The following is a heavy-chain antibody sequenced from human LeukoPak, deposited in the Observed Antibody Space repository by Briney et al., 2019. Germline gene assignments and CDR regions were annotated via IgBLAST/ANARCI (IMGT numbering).Heavy chain of an antibody. V-gene: IGHV3-7*01. Sequence: GGSLRLSCAASGFTFSSYWMSWVRQAPGKGLEWVANIKQDGSEKYYVDSVKGRFTISRDNAKNSPYLQMNSLRAEDTAVYYCASAPEQAVAGGGYFDYWGQGTLVTVSS. D-gene: IGHD6-19*01. J-gene: IGHJ4*02. CDR2: IKQDGSEK. CDR1: GFTFSSYW. CDR3: ASAPEQAVAGGGYFDY.